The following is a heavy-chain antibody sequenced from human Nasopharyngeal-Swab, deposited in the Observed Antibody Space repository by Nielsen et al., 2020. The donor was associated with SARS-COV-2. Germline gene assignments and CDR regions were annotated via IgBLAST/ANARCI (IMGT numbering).Heavy chain of an antibody. CDR2: IKQDGSEK. Sequence: GESLKISCAASGFTFSSYWMSWVRQAPGKGLEWVANIKQDGSEKYYVDSVKGRFTISRDNAKNSPYLQMNSLRAEDTAVYYCARDIESIAARRAGGFEYWGQGTLVTVSS. V-gene: IGHV3-7*01. CDR3: ARDIESIAARRAGGFEY. J-gene: IGHJ4*02. D-gene: IGHD6-6*01. CDR1: GFTFSSYW.